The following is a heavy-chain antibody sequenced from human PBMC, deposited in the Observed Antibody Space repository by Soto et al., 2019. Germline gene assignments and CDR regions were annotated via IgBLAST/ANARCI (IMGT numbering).Heavy chain of an antibody. D-gene: IGHD3-10*01. CDR1: GYTFTTYG. CDR3: ARDYYGSGRLNAHNWFDP. J-gene: IGHJ5*02. Sequence: QVQLVQSGAEVKKPGASVKVSCKASGYTFTTYGISWVRQAPGQGLEWMGWISAYNDNTNYAQKLQGRVTMTTDTSTSTAYMELRSLRSDDTAVYYCARDYYGSGRLNAHNWFDPWGQGTLVTVSS. CDR2: ISAYNDNT. V-gene: IGHV1-18*01.